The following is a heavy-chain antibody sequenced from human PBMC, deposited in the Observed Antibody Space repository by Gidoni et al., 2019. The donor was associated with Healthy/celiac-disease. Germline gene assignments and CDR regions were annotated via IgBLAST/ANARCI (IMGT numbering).Heavy chain of an antibody. V-gene: IGHV3-23*01. CDR1: GFTFIRYA. J-gene: IGHJ4*02. D-gene: IGHD1-26*01. CDR2: ISGSGGST. CDR3: AKDKYPTYSGSYNPY. Sequence: EVQLLESGGGLVQPGWSLRLSCAASGFTFIRYAMSWVRQAPGKGLEWVSDISGSGGSTYYADSVKGRFTISRDNSKNTLYLQMNSLRAEDTAVYYCAKDKYPTYSGSYNPYWGQGTLVTVSS.